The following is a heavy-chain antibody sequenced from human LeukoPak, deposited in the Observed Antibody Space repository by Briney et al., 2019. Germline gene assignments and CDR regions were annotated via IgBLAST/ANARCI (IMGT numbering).Heavy chain of an antibody. CDR2: IYYSGST. CDR1: GYSISSGDYY. V-gene: IGHV4-30-4*01. Sequence: SETLSLTCTVSGYSISSGDYYWSWIRQPPGKGLEWIGYIYYSGSTYYNPSLKSRVTISVDTSKNQFSLKLSSVTAADTAVYYCVRDASYYALYWGQGTLVTVSS. CDR3: VRDASYYALY. J-gene: IGHJ4*02. D-gene: IGHD3-10*01.